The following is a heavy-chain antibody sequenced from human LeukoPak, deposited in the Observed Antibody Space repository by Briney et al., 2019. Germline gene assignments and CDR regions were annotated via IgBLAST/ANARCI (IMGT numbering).Heavy chain of an antibody. D-gene: IGHD1-26*01. V-gene: IGHV6-1*01. CDR3: ARGRPIMGAPQNAFDI. CDR1: VDSVSSKSAA. CDR2: TYYRSKWYY. Sequence: SQTLSLTCAISVDSVSSKSAAWNWIRRSPSRGLEWLGRTYYRSKWYYNYAVYVKSRITINPDTSTNHFSLQLNSVTPEDTAVYYCARGRPIMGAPQNAFDIWGQGTMVTVSS. J-gene: IGHJ3*02.